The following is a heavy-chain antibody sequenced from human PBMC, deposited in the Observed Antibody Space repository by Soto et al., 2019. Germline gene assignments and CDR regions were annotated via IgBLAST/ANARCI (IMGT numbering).Heavy chain of an antibody. D-gene: IGHD3-9*01. CDR2: ISAYNGNT. Sequence: ASVKVSCKASGYTFTSYGISWVRQASGQGLEWMGWISAYNGNTNYAQKLQGRVTMTTDTSTSTAYMELRSLRSDDTAVYYCARFYDILTGDAFDIWGQGTMVTVSS. CDR3: ARFYDILTGDAFDI. CDR1: GYTFTSYG. V-gene: IGHV1-18*01. J-gene: IGHJ3*02.